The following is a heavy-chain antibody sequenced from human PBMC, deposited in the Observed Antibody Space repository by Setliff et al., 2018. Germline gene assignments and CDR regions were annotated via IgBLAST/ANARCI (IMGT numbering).Heavy chain of an antibody. CDR2: IKQNGIAK. Sequence: GGSLRLSCAASGFTFSSYWMSWVRQAPGKGLEWVANIKQNGIAKYYVDSVEGRFTISRDNAKSSLFLQMDSLRVEDTAVYYCTRASMGGGSYWWDYWGQGTLVTVSS. V-gene: IGHV3-7*01. CDR3: TRASMGGGSYWWDY. D-gene: IGHD2-8*02. CDR1: GFTFSSYW. J-gene: IGHJ4*02.